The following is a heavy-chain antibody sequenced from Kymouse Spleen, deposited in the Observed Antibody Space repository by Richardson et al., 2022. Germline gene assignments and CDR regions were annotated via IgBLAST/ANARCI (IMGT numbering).Heavy chain of an antibody. CDR1: GGSISSSSYY. Sequence: QLQLQESGPGLVKPSETLSLTCTVSGGSISSSSYYWGWIRQPPGKGLEWIGSIYYSGSTYYNPSLKSRVTISVDTSKNQFSLKLSSVTAADTAVYYCARGYSGSYYYYGMDVWGQGTTVTVSS. D-gene: IGHD1-26*01. J-gene: IGHJ6*02. CDR3: ARGYSGSYYYYGMDV. V-gene: IGHV4-39*01. CDR2: IYYSGST.